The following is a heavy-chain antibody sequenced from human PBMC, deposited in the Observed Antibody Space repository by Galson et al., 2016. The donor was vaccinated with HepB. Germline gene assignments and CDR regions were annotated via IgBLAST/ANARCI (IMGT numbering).Heavy chain of an antibody. J-gene: IGHJ4*02. Sequence: QSGAEVKKPGESLKISCKGSGYSFNNYWIAWVRQTPGKGLEYMGMIYNGDSDTRYSPSFQGQVTISADKSITTAYLQWSSLKASDTGMYYCARLGFCGAGSCQQRGYFDYWGQGTLVTVSS. CDR3: ARLGFCGAGSCQQRGYFDY. CDR1: GYSFNNYW. D-gene: IGHD2-15*01. V-gene: IGHV5-51*01. CDR2: IYNGDSDT.